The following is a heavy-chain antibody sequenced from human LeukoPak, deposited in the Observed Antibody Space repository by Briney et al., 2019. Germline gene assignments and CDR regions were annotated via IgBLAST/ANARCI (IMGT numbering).Heavy chain of an antibody. Sequence: SDTLSLTCTVSGGSISSTTYYWGWMRQPPGKGLEWIGSIHYSGSTYYNPSLKSRVTIFVDTSKNQFSLKLRSVTAADTAVYYCARAGAMGWFDPWGQGTLVTVSS. J-gene: IGHJ5*02. CDR1: GGSISSTTYY. CDR3: ARAGAMGWFDP. V-gene: IGHV4-39*01. D-gene: IGHD5-18*01. CDR2: IHYSGST.